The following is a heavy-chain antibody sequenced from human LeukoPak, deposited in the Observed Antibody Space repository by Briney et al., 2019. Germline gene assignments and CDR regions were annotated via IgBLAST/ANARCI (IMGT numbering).Heavy chain of an antibody. J-gene: IGHJ4*02. D-gene: IGHD2-15*01. V-gene: IGHV4-39*07. CDR2: IYYSGST. CDR1: GGSISSSSYY. CDR3: ARGPYCSGGSCYGRPFDY. Sequence: SETLSLTYTVSGGSISSSSYYWGWIRQPPGKGLEWIGSIYYSGSTNYNPSLKSRVTISVDTSKNQFSLKLSSVTAADTAVYYCARGPYCSGGSCYGRPFDYWGQGTLVTVSS.